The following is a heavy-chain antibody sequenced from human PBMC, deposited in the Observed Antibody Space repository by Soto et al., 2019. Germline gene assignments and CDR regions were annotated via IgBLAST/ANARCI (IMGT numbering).Heavy chain of an antibody. D-gene: IGHD5-18*01. CDR3: AREGGYSYGFQAFDI. V-gene: IGHV1-46*01. Sequence: GASVKVSCKASGYIFTYRYLYWVRQAPGQGLEWMGIINPSGGSTSYAQKFQGRVTMTRDTSTSTVYMELSSLRSEDTAVYYCAREGGYSYGFQAFDIWGQGTMVTVSS. CDR1: GYIFTYRY. CDR2: INPSGGST. J-gene: IGHJ3*02.